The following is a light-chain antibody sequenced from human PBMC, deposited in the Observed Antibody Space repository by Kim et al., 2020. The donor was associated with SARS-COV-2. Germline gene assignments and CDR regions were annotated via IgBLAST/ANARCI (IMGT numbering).Light chain of an antibody. CDR1: QSISSH. CDR2: AAS. CDR3: QQSYITPFT. J-gene: IGKJ3*01. V-gene: IGKV1-39*01. Sequence: DIQMTQSPSSLSASVGDRVTITCRTSQSISSHLNWYHQKPGRAPKLLIYAASTLQGGVPSRFSGSGSETDFTLTISSLQHEDFGTYFCQQSYITPFTFGPGTKVDIK.